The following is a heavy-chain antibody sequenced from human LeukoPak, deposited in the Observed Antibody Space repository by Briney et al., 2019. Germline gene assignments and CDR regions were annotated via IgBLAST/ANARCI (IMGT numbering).Heavy chain of an antibody. CDR1: GFTFSSYA. D-gene: IGHD3-10*01. V-gene: IGHV3-23*01. CDR3: AQDYGRDGEGTMFDY. CDR2: ISGSGGGT. Sequence: GGSLRLSCAASGFTFSSYAMSWVRQAPEKGLEWVSTISGSGGGTYYADSVKGRFTISRDNSKNTLYLEMNSLRAEDTAVYYCAQDYGRDGEGTMFDYWGQGILVTVSS. J-gene: IGHJ4*02.